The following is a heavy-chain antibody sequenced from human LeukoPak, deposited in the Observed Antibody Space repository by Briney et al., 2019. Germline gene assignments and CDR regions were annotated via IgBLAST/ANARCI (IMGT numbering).Heavy chain of an antibody. CDR2: ISYDGTKQ. CDR1: GFTFSINA. CDR3: ARDHYFDISGYLDY. Sequence: QPGGSLRLSCEGSGFTFSINAMHWVRKAPGKGLEWLAVISYDGTKQYFADSVKGRFTISRDNVKNSLYLEMNSLRVEDSAVYYCARDHYFDISGYLDYWGQGTPVTVSS. V-gene: IGHV3-30-3*01. J-gene: IGHJ4*02. D-gene: IGHD3-22*01.